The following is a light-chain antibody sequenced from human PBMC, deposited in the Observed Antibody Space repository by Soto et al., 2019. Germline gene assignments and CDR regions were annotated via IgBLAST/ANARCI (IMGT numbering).Light chain of an antibody. CDR1: QDINIY. Sequence: DIQMTQSPSSLFASVGDRVTITCQATQDINIYLNWYQQKPGKAPNLLIYDASNLEIGVPSRFSGSGSGTHFTFTISSXQTEDIGTYYCQQYDILPITFGRGTRLEIK. CDR3: QQYDILPIT. J-gene: IGKJ5*01. CDR2: DAS. V-gene: IGKV1-33*01.